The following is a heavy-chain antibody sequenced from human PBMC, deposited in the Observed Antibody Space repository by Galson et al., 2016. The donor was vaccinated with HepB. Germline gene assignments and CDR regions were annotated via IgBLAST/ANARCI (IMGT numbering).Heavy chain of an antibody. CDR2: IYWDDDK. J-gene: IGHJ4*02. CDR3: PRAIHFFDYDSGTYLAFDY. Sequence: PALVKPTQTLTLTCTFSGFSLSSSGVGVGWIRQPPGKALEWLALIYWDDDKHYSPSLITSLTIHKDTSKNQVVLTMTNMDPVYTATYSCPRAIHFFDYDSGTYLAFDYWGQGTLVTVSS. V-gene: IGHV2-5*02. CDR1: GFSLSSSGVG. D-gene: IGHD3-10*01.